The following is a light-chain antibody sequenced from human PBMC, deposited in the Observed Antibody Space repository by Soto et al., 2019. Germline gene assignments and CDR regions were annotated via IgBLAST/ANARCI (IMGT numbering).Light chain of an antibody. CDR1: QSVSIN. J-gene: IGKJ1*01. V-gene: IGKV3-20*01. Sequence: EIMMTQSPAILSVSPGERATLSCRASQSVSINLAWYQQKPGQAPRLLIYGASNRATGIPDRFSGSGSGTDFTLTISRLEPEDFAVYYCQQYGSSGTFGQGTKVDIK. CDR2: GAS. CDR3: QQYGSSGT.